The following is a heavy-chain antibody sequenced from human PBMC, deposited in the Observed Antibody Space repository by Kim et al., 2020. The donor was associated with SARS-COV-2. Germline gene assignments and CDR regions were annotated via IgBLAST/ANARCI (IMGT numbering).Heavy chain of an antibody. D-gene: IGHD3-10*01. CDR2: ST. J-gene: IGHJ4*02. Sequence: STFYAGAAQGRFTISRDISKSTLYLQRNSLSVEDTALYYCGKGGGGSGFEYWGQGTLVTVSS. V-gene: IGHV3-23*01. CDR3: GKGGGGSGFEY.